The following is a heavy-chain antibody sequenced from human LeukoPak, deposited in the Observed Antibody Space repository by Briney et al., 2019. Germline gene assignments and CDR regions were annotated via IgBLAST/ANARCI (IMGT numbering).Heavy chain of an antibody. Sequence: SETLSLTCAVYGGSFSGYNWNWIRQPPGKGLEWIGEINHRGSTNYNPSLKSRVTISVDTSKNQFSLKLSSVTAADTAVYYCARRAVAGFFDYWGQGTLVTVSS. J-gene: IGHJ4*02. D-gene: IGHD6-19*01. CDR2: INHRGST. CDR3: ARRAVAGFFDY. CDR1: GGSFSGYN. V-gene: IGHV4-34*01.